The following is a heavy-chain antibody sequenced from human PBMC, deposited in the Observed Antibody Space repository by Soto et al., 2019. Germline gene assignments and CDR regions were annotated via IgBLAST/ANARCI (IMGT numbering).Heavy chain of an antibody. CDR1: GGTLSSFINYP. CDR3: ARRDTSGFLRYFDN. CDR2: IVPNVGTV. Sequence: QMQLVQSGAEVKKPGSSVKVSCKASGGTLSSFINYPINWVRQAPGQGLEWMGGIVPNVGTVNYAQKFQGRVTITADKSTGTAYMEVSSLRSEDTDLYYCARRDTSGFLRYFDNWGQGTLGTVSS. J-gene: IGHJ4*02. V-gene: IGHV1-69*06. D-gene: IGHD3-3*01.